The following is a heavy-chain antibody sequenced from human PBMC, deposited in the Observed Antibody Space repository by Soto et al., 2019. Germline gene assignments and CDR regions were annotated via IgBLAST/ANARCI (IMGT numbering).Heavy chain of an antibody. CDR2: IYYSGST. J-gene: IGHJ5*02. CDR3: ARPHGGSSGWDNWFDP. D-gene: IGHD6-25*01. V-gene: IGHV4-59*01. Sequence: QVQLQESGPGLVKPSETLSLTCTVSGGSISSYYWSWIRQPPGKGLEWIGYIYYSGSTNYNPSLNSRVTIPVDTSKNPFSLKLSSVTAAATAVYYCARPHGGSSGWDNWFDPWGQGTLVTVSS. CDR1: GGSISSYY.